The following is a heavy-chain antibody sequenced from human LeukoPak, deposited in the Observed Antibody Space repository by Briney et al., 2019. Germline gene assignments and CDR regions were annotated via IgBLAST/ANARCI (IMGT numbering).Heavy chain of an antibody. D-gene: IGHD3-3*01. CDR1: GFTFSSYN. Sequence: PGGSLRLSCVASGFTFSSYNMNWVRQAPGKGLEWVSYISSSSSTIYYADSVKGRFTISRDNAKNSLYLQMNSLRVEDTAVFYCARDRGGTDDFWSGYYTGYFDYWGQGTLVTVSS. J-gene: IGHJ4*02. CDR3: ARDRGGTDDFWSGYYTGYFDY. V-gene: IGHV3-48*01. CDR2: ISSSSSTI.